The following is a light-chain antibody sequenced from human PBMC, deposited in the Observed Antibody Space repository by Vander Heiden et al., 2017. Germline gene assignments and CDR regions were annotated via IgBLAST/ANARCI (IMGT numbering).Light chain of an antibody. CDR2: GAS. CDR3: QQYGGSPYT. V-gene: IGKV3-20*01. CDR1: QSVSSSY. Sequence: EIVFTQSPGTLSLSPGERATLSCRASQSVSSSYLAWYQQKPGQAPRLLVYGASTRATGIPDRFSGSGSGTDFTLTISRLEPEDFAVYFCQQYGGSPYTFGQGTKLEIK. J-gene: IGKJ2*01.